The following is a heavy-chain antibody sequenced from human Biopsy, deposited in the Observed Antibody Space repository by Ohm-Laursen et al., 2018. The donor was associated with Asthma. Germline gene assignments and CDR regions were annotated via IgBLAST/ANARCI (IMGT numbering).Heavy chain of an antibody. CDR1: GFSLSTSGGG. J-gene: IGHJ4*02. D-gene: IGHD1-26*01. CDR2: IYWDDDK. V-gene: IGHV2-5*02. Sequence: PTQTLTLTCTFSGFSLSTSGGGVGWIRQPPGTALEWLGNIYWDDDKRYSPSLQSRLTITRDTPKDQVVLTMTNMGPVDTGTYYCVHTLVGLKAFDFWGQGTLVTVSS. CDR3: VHTLVGLKAFDF.